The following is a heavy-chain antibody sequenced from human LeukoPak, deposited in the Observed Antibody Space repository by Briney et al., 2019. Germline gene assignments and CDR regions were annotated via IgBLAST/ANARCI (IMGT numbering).Heavy chain of an antibody. Sequence: SENLSLTCAVYGGSFSGYYWSWIRQPPGKGLEWIGEINHSGSTNYNPSLKSRVTISVDTSKNQFYLKLSSVTAADTAVYYCARGVRPPRGWFDPWGQGTPVTVSS. CDR3: ARGVRPPRGWFDP. CDR1: GGSFSGYY. J-gene: IGHJ5*02. V-gene: IGHV4-34*01. CDR2: INHSGST. D-gene: IGHD3-16*02.